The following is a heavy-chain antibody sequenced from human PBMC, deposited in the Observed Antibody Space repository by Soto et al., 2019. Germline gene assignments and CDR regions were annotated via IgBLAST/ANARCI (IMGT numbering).Heavy chain of an antibody. V-gene: IGHV6-1*01. CDR2: TYYRSKWYN. CDR1: GDSVSSNSAA. CDR3: AGVAPVFEGDYYYYYMDV. Sequence: SQTLSLTCAISGDSVSSNSAACNWIRQSPSRGLEWLGRTYYRSKWYNDYAVSVKSRITINPDTSKNQFSLQLNSVTPEDTAVYYCAGVAPVFEGDYYYYYMDVWGKGTTVTVSS. J-gene: IGHJ6*03. D-gene: IGHD3-3*01.